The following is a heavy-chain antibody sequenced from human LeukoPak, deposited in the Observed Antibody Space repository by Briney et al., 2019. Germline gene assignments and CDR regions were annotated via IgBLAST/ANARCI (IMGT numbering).Heavy chain of an antibody. V-gene: IGHV5-51*01. CDR3: GIAAHGTTWFDP. J-gene: IGHJ5*02. CDR2: IYLVNSET. D-gene: IGHD6-13*01. CDR1: GYSFPNHW. Sequence: PGESLKISCQGSGYSFPNHWIGWVRQMPGKGLEWMGLIYLVNSETTYTPSFRGQVTISAVNSISTAYLQWSSLEASDTAMYYCGIAAHGTTWFDPWGQGTLVTVSS.